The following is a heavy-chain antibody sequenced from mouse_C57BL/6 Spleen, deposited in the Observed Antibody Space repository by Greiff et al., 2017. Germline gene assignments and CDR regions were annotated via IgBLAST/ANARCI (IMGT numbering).Heavy chain of an antibody. J-gene: IGHJ2*01. Sequence: EVQRVESVAELVRPGASVKLSCTASGFNIKNTYMHWVKQRPEQGLEWIGRIDPANGNTKYAPKFQGKATITADTSSNTAYLQLSSLTSEDTAIYCCARSGYYGGYYFDYWGQGTTLTVSS. CDR3: ARSGYYGGYYFDY. CDR1: GFNIKNTY. V-gene: IGHV14-3*01. D-gene: IGHD1-1*01. CDR2: IDPANGNT.